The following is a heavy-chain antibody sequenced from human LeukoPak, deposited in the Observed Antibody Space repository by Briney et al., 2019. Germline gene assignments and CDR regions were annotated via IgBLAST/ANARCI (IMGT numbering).Heavy chain of an antibody. J-gene: IGHJ4*02. CDR3: AADVPSPLAQIDY. V-gene: IGHV3-15*01. CDR2: IRAGGTT. CDR1: GFTCSNAW. Sequence: PGGSLRLSCAASGFTCSNAWMSWVRQAPGKGLEWVARIRAGGTTDYAAPVKGRFTISRDDSMNTLSLQMDSLKTGDTAVYYCAADVPSPLAQIDYWGQGTPVTVSS.